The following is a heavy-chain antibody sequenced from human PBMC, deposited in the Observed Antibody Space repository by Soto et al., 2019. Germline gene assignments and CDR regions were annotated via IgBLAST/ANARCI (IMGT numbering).Heavy chain of an antibody. CDR2: IIPVFGRP. D-gene: IGHD5-12*01. V-gene: IGHV1-69*01. J-gene: IGHJ1*01. Sequence: QVQLVQSGAELKKPGSSVKVSCKASGGSFSSFGISWVRQAPGQGLEWMGGIIPVFGRPNYAQRFRGRLTITADESTNTVYLELIDLRSEDTAVYCCAREGSGYNLWGQGTQVTVSS. CDR3: AREGSGYNL. CDR1: GGSFSSFG.